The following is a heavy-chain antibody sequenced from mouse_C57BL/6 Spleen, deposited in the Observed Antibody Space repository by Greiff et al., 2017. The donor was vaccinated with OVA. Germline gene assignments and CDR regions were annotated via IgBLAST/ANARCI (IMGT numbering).Heavy chain of an antibody. CDR3: TNGYYGRGAMDY. CDR2: IDPETGGT. V-gene: IGHV1-15*01. J-gene: IGHJ4*01. D-gene: IGHD2-3*01. Sequence: QVQLKESGAELVRPGASVTLSCKASGYTFTDYEMHWVKQTPVHGLEWIGAIDPETGGTAYNQKFKGKAILTADKSSSTAYMELRSLTSEDSAVYYCTNGYYGRGAMDYWGQGTSVTVSS. CDR1: GYTFTDYE.